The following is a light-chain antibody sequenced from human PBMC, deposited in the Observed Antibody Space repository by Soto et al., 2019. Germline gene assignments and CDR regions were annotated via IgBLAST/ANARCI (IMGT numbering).Light chain of an antibody. CDR1: QGIGTA. CDR3: QQFNTNPLT. J-gene: IGKJ4*01. Sequence: IQLTQSPSTLSASVGYRVTITCRASQGIGTALAWYHQRPGNSPDLLVYDASTLQSGVPSRFSGSGSETDFSLTISGLQPEDFGHYYCQQFNTNPLTFGGGTRVEIK. CDR2: DAS. V-gene: IGKV1-13*02.